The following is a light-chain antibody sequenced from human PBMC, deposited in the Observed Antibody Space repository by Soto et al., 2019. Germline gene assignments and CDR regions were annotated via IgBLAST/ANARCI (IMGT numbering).Light chain of an antibody. J-gene: IGKJ4*01. CDR3: QQYDTFPSFT. CDR2: DAS. V-gene: IGKV3-15*01. Sequence: EIVMTQSPATLSVSPGERATLSCRASQSVSSRLAWYQQRPGLAPRLLIYDASTRATAIPARFSGSGSGTEFTLTISSLQSEDFALYYYQQYDTFPSFTFGGGTKVEIK. CDR1: QSVSSR.